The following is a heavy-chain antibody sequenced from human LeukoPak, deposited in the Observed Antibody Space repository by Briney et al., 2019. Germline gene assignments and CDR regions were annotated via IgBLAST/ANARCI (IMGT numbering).Heavy chain of an antibody. Sequence: GGSLRLSCPASGFTFSSYSMNWVRQAPGKGLEWVSSISSSSSYIYYADSVKGRFTISRDNAKNSLYLQMNSLRAEDTAVYYCARSSTAAAVPYLDYWGQGTLVTVSS. D-gene: IGHD6-13*01. CDR1: GFTFSSYS. CDR2: ISSSSSYI. V-gene: IGHV3-21*01. J-gene: IGHJ4*02. CDR3: ARSSTAAAVPYLDY.